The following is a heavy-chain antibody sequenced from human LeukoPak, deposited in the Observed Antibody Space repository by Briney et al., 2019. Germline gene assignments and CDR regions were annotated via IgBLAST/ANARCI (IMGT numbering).Heavy chain of an antibody. CDR2: IIPIFGTA. D-gene: IGHD3/OR15-3a*01. J-gene: IGHJ6*03. V-gene: IGHV1-69*13. Sequence: GASVKVSCKASGYTFTSYYMHWVRQAPGQGLEWMGGIIPIFGTANYAQKFQGRVTITADESTSTAYMELSSLRSEDTAVYYCARAEGTGYYYYYMDVWGKGTTVTISS. CDR1: GYTFTSYY. CDR3: ARAEGTGYYYYYMDV.